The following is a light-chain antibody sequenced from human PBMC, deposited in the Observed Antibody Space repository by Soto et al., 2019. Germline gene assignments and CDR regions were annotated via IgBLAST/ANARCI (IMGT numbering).Light chain of an antibody. Sequence: DIQITQSPSSFSSSVSERFTITCRASQGINRWLAWYQQKLGKAPKLLIFDASSLQSGVPSRFSGSGSGTDFTLTISSLQPEDFATYYCQQANSFPLTFGEGTKVDIK. CDR3: QQANSFPLT. V-gene: IGKV1D-12*01. J-gene: IGKJ4*01. CDR1: QGINRW. CDR2: DAS.